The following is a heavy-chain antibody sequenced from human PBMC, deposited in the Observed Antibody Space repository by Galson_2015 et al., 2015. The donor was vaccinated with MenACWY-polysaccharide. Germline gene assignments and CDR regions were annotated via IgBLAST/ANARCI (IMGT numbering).Heavy chain of an antibody. J-gene: IGHJ6*02. D-gene: IGHD2-21*01. Sequence: SLRLSCAASGFIFSSYAIHWVRQAPGKGLDWVAVISYDGSNKYYADSVRGRFTISRDNSKNTLYLQMNSLRLEDTAVYYCAMADCARSPRNSRVGWGQWTTYTVSS. CDR3: AMADCARSPRNSRVG. CDR2: ISYDGSNK. CDR1: GFIFSSYA. V-gene: IGHV3-30-3*01.